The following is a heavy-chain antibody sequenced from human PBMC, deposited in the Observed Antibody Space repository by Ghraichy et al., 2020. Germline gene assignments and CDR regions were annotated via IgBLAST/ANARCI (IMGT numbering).Heavy chain of an antibody. Sequence: GESLRLSCAASGFTFGTFSMNWVRQAPGKGLEWVSYISTSSLTIYYADSVKGRFTISRDNAKNSLYLQMNSLRADDTAVYYCARDLSLAMPGGFDYWGQGTLVTVSS. CDR1: GFTFGTFS. V-gene: IGHV3-48*01. J-gene: IGHJ4*02. D-gene: IGHD2-2*01. CDR2: ISTSSLTI. CDR3: ARDLSLAMPGGFDY.